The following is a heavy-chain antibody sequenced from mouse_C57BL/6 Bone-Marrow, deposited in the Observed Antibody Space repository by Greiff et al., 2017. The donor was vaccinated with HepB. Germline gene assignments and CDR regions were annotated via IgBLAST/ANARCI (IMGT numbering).Heavy chain of an antibody. D-gene: IGHD2-5*01. CDR3: AEAYYSNYVAFDY. CDR2: ISSGSSTI. Sequence: EVQRVESGGGLVKPGGSLKLSCAASGFTFSDYGMHWVRQAPEKGLEWVAYISSGSSTIYYADTVKGRFTISRDNAKNTLFLQMTSLRSEDTAMYYCAEAYYSNYVAFDYWGQGTTLTVSS. J-gene: IGHJ2*01. CDR1: GFTFSDYG. V-gene: IGHV5-17*01.